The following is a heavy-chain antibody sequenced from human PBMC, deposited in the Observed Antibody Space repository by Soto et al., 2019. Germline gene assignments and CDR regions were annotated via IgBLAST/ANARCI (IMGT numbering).Heavy chain of an antibody. CDR2: IGSSGVTT. V-gene: IGHV3-23*01. D-gene: IGHD3-10*01. CDR3: AKLVIGAGSNY. CDR1: GFTFSTYG. Sequence: GGSLRLSCAGSGFTFSTYGMSWARQAPGKGLEWVSSIGSSGVTTYYADSVKGRFTISRDNSKNTVYLQMSSLRAEDTAVYYCAKLVIGAGSNYWGQGTRVTVSS. J-gene: IGHJ4*02.